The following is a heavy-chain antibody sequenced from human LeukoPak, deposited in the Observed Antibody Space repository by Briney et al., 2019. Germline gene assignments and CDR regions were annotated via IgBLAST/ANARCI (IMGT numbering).Heavy chain of an antibody. CDR1: GYSFTSYW. D-gene: IGHD2-15*01. CDR2: IYPGDSDT. Sequence: GESLKISCKGSGYSFTSYWIGWVRQMPGKGREWMGIIYPGDSDTRYSPSFQGRVTISADKSISTAYLQWSSLKASDTAMYYCARLAQAICSGGSCYSSGYMDVWGKGTTVTVSS. J-gene: IGHJ6*03. V-gene: IGHV5-51*01. CDR3: ARLAQAICSGGSCYSSGYMDV.